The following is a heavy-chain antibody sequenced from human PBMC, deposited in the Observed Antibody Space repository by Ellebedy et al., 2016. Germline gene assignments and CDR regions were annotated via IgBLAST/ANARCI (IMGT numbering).Heavy chain of an antibody. Sequence: ASVKVSCKASGGTFSSYAISWVRQAPGQGLEWMGRIIPILGIANYAQKFQGRVTITADKSTSTAYMELSSLRSEDTAVYYCASVDTAMVRGYYFDYWGQGTLVTVSS. CDR3: ASVDTAMVRGYYFDY. CDR1: GGTFSSYA. CDR2: IIPILGIA. V-gene: IGHV1-69*04. D-gene: IGHD5-18*01. J-gene: IGHJ4*02.